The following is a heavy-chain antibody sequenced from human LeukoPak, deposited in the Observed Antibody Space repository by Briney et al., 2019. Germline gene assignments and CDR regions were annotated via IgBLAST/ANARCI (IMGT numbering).Heavy chain of an antibody. CDR1: GYTFTSYG. Sequence: GASVKVSCKASGYTFTSYGISWVRQAPGQGLEWMGWISAYNGNTNYAQKLQGRVTMTTDTSTSTAYMELRSLSSDDTAVYYCARSPYYDILTGYNYYYYGMDVWGQGTTVTVSS. V-gene: IGHV1-18*01. D-gene: IGHD3-9*01. CDR3: ARSPYYDILTGYNYYYYGMDV. J-gene: IGHJ6*02. CDR2: ISAYNGNT.